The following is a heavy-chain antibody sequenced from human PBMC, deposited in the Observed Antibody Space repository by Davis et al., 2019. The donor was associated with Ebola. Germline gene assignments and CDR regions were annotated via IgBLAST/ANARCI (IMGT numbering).Heavy chain of an antibody. CDR1: GFTFSSYS. Sequence: HTGGSLRLSCPASGFTFSSYSMNWVRQAPGKGLVWVSRINSDGSSTSYADSVKGRFTIPRDKAKNTLYLQMNSLRAEDTAVYYCARGHGGNSIDFDYWGQGTLVTVSS. J-gene: IGHJ4*02. CDR2: INSDGSST. V-gene: IGHV3-74*01. D-gene: IGHD4-23*01. CDR3: ARGHGGNSIDFDY.